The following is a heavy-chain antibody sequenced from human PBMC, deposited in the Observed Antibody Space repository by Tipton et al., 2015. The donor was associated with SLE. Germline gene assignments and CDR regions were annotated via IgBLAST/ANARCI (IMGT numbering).Heavy chain of an antibody. V-gene: IGHV4-31*03. J-gene: IGHJ4*02. CDR3: AREAPGGEFDY. Sequence: TLSLTCTVSGGSISSGGYYWSWIRQHPGKGLEWIGYIYFSGSTYYNPSLKSRVTISVDTSKNQFSLKLSSVTAADTAMYYCAREAPGGEFDYWGQGTLVTVSS. CDR1: GGSISSGGYY. CDR2: IYFSGST. D-gene: IGHD3-10*01.